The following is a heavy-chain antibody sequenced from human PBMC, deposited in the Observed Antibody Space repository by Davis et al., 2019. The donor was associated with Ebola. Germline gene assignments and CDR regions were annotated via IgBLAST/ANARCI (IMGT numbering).Heavy chain of an antibody. V-gene: IGHV3-21*01. CDR2: ISSSSSYI. Sequence: GESLKISCAASGFTFSSYSMNWVRQAPGKGLEWVSSISSSSSYIYYADSVKGRFTISRDNAKNSLYLQMNSLRAEDTAVYYCISSSWYGNFDYWDQGTLVTVSS. CDR3: ISSSWYGNFDY. D-gene: IGHD6-13*01. J-gene: IGHJ4*02. CDR1: GFTFSSYS.